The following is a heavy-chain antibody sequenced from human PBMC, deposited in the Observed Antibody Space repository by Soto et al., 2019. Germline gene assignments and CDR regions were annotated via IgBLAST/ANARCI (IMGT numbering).Heavy chain of an antibody. V-gene: IGHV3-33*01. D-gene: IGHD6-19*01. CDR2: IWYDATNK. CDR1: GFRFSNFG. J-gene: IGHJ4*02. Sequence: QVQLVESGGAVVQPGRSLRLSCAASGFRFSNFGMHWVRQAPGKGLEWVAIIWYDATNKYYGDSVKGRFTISRDNSNSTLYLQMNSLGAEDTTVYYCARARDQWLVPSYKTDLDSWCQGTLVTVSS. CDR3: ARARDQWLVPSYKTDLDS.